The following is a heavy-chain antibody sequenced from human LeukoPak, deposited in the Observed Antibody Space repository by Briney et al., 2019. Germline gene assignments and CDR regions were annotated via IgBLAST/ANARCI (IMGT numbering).Heavy chain of an antibody. J-gene: IGHJ4*02. CDR2: ISYDGDNE. V-gene: IGHV3-30-3*01. Sequence: GGSLRLSCAASGFTFSNFAMHWVRQAPGKGLEWVAVISYDGDNEYYADSVKGQFTISRDNSKDRLYLQMNSLRPEDTAVYYCARGDRGEGIAVAGQSLFDYWGQGTLVTVSS. CDR3: ARGDRGEGIAVAGQSLFDY. D-gene: IGHD6-19*01. CDR1: GFTFSNFA.